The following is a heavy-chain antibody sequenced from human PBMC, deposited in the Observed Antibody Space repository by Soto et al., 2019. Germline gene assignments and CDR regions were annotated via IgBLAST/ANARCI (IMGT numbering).Heavy chain of an antibody. D-gene: IGHD5-18*01. CDR2: ISSSSSYI. CDR1: GFTFSSYS. J-gene: IGHJ4*02. V-gene: IGHV3-21*01. CDR3: ARAGRIQLWLLYY. Sequence: GGSLRLSCAASGFTFSSYSMNWVRQAPGKGLEWVSSISSSSSYIYYADSVKGRFTISRDNAKNSLYLQMNSLRAEDTAVYYCARAGRIQLWLLYYWGQGTLVTVSS.